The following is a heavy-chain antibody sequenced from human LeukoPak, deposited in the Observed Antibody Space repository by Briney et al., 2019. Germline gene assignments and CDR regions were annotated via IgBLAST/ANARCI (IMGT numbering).Heavy chain of an antibody. CDR3: ARAMMAARLRINWFDP. V-gene: IGHV4-34*01. D-gene: IGHD6-6*01. CDR2: INHSGST. J-gene: IGHJ5*02. CDR1: GVSFSGYY. Sequence: AETLSLTCAVYGVSFSGYYWSWIRQPPGKGLEWIGEINHSGSTTYNPSLKSRVTISVNTSKTQFSQKLSSVTAADTAVYYCARAMMAARLRINWFDPWGQGTLVTVSS.